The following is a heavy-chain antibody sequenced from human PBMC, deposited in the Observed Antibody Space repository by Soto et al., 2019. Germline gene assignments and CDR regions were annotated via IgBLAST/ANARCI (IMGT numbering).Heavy chain of an antibody. Sequence: GESQKISCKGSGYSFTSYWISWVRQMPGKGLEWMGRIDPSDSYTNYSPSFQGHVTISADKSISTAYLQWSSLKASDTAMYYCASRGIAVADPDYGMDVWGQGTTVTVSS. D-gene: IGHD6-19*01. J-gene: IGHJ6*02. CDR1: GYSFTSYW. CDR3: ASRGIAVADPDYGMDV. CDR2: IDPSDSYT. V-gene: IGHV5-10-1*01.